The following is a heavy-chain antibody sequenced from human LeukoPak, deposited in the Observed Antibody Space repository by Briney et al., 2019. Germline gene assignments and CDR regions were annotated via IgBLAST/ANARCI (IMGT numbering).Heavy chain of an antibody. D-gene: IGHD6-13*01. CDR1: GFTFSTYW. CDR2: INNDGSST. CDR3: ARPQAPYSSRSTFDY. Sequence: PGGSLRLSCAASGFTFSTYWMHRVRQAPGKGLVWVSRINNDGSSTSYADSVKGRFTISRDNAKNTLYLQMNSLRAEDTAVYYCARPQAPYSSRSTFDYWGQGALVTVSS. J-gene: IGHJ4*02. V-gene: IGHV3-74*01.